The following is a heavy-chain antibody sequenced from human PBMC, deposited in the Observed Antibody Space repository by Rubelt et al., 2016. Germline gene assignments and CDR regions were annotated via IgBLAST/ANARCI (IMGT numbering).Heavy chain of an antibody. CDR1: GGSFSGYY. CDR3: ARHLYCSSIRCYGGGGMDV. J-gene: IGHJ6*02. V-gene: IGHV4-34*01. D-gene: IGHD2-2*01. Sequence: GAGLLKPSETLSLTCAVYGGSFSGYYWSRIRQPPGKGLEWIGEINRSGSTNYNPSLKSRVTISVDTPKNQFSLKLSSVSAADTAVYYCARHLYCSSIRCYGGGGMDVWGQGTTVTVSS. CDR2: INRSGST.